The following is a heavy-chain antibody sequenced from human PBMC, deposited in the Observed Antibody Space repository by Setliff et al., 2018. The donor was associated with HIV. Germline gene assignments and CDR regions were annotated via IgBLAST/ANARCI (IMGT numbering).Heavy chain of an antibody. D-gene: IGHD3-3*01. CDR2: MSPKSGNT. V-gene: IGHV1-8*02. CDR1: GYIFTSYD. CDR3: ARGLNVLSGYTWVV. Sequence: ASVKVSCKASGYIFTSYDIHWVRQATGQGLEWMGRMSPKSGNTGNTRKFRGRITMTRDTSTNTAYMELSSLTSDDTAVYYCARGLNVLSGYTWVVWGQGTPVTV. J-gene: IGHJ4*02.